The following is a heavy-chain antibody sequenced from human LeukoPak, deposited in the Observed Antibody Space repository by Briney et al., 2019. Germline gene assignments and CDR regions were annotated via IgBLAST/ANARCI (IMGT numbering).Heavy chain of an antibody. J-gene: IGHJ4*02. D-gene: IGHD6-13*01. V-gene: IGHV1-2*06. CDR1: GYTFTGYY. CDR2: INPNSGGT. Sequence: GAPVKVSCKASGYTFTGYYMHWVRQAPGQGLEWMGRINPNSGGTNYAQKFQGRVTMTEDTSTDTAYMELSSLRSEDTAVYYCATDFSRIAAAPSWGQGTLVTVSS. CDR3: ATDFSRIAAAPS.